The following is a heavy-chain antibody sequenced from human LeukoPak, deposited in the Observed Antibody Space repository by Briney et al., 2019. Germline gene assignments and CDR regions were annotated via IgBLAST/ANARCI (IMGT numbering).Heavy chain of an antibody. V-gene: IGHV4-39*02. J-gene: IGHJ5*02. Sequence: SETLSLTCTVSGGSISSYYWSWIRQPPGKGLEWIGSIYYSGSTYYNPSLKSRVTISVDTSKNQFSLKLSSVTAADTAVYYCARDTDGSGWFDPWGQGTLVTVSS. CDR1: GGSISSYY. D-gene: IGHD5-24*01. CDR2: IYYSGST. CDR3: ARDTDGSGWFDP.